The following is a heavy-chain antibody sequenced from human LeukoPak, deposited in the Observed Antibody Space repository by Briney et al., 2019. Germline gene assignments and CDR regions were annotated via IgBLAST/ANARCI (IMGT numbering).Heavy chain of an antibody. CDR3: TRSWVPRIGWYWDLAGAYMDV. J-gene: IGHJ6*03. Sequence: ASVKVSCKTSGYIFSSYGITWVRQAPGQALEWMGWIHTYNVSTNYAQKLQDRITITTDTSTGTAYMELRRLRSDDTAVYYCTRSWVPRIGWYWDLAGAYMDVWGKRTTVTVSS. D-gene: IGHD6-19*01. CDR2: IHTYNVST. CDR1: GYIFSSYG. V-gene: IGHV1-18*01.